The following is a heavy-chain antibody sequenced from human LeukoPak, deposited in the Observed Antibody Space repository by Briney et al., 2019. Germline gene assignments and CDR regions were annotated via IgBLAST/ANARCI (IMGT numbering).Heavy chain of an antibody. Sequence: ASVKVACKASGYIFTKYVVHWVRQAPGQRPEWMGWIKAGNGDTKYSQNFQDRLTITRDTSASTVYMELSSLTSEDTALYYCARDDCGDTCYPGGYWGQGTLVTVSS. CDR3: ARDDCGDTCYPGGY. J-gene: IGHJ4*02. D-gene: IGHD2-21*01. CDR2: IKAGNGDT. CDR1: GYIFTKYV. V-gene: IGHV1-3*01.